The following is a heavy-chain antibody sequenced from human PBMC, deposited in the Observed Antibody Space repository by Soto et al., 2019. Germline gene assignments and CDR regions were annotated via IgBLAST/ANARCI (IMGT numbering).Heavy chain of an antibody. CDR1: GGTFSSYA. J-gene: IGHJ4*02. CDR3: VRVVAITGYPDN. Sequence: QVQLVQSGAEVRQPASSVKVSCKTSGGTFSSYAISWVRQAPGQGLEWMGGIVPIVDTSTYAQKFRVRVTITADESTSTVYLELSSLRSDDTAVYYCVRVVAITGYPDNWGQGTLVTVSS. CDR2: IVPIVDTS. D-gene: IGHD5-12*01. V-gene: IGHV1-69*12.